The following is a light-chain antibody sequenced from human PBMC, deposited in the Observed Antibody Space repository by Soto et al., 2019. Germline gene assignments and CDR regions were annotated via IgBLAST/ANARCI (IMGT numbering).Light chain of an antibody. CDR3: SSYAGSNNLI. CDR2: EVN. J-gene: IGLJ2*01. CDR1: SSDLGDYDY. V-gene: IGLV2-8*01. Sequence: QSVLTQPPSASGSPGQSVTISCTGTSSDLGDYDYVSWYQQHPGKAPKLMIYEVNKRPSGVPGRFSGSKSGNTASLTVTGLQAEDEADYYCSSYAGSNNLIFGGGTKVTVL.